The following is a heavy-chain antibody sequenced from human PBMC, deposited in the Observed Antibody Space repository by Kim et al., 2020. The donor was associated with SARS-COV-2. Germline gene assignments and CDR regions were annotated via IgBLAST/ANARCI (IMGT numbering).Heavy chain of an antibody. D-gene: IGHD3-22*01. CDR3: ARAGVIRYYYDSSAKGAEFDP. V-gene: IGHV4-4*07. J-gene: IGHJ5*02. Sequence: SETLSLTCTVSGGSISSYYWSWIRQPAGKGLEWIGRIYTSGSTNYNPSLKSRVTMSVDTSKNQFSLKLSSVTAADTAVYYCARAGVIRYYYDSSAKGAEFDPWGQGTLVTVSS. CDR2: IYTSGST. CDR1: GGSISSYY.